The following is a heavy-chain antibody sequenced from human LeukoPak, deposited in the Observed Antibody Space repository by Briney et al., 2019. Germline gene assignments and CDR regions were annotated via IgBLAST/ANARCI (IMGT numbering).Heavy chain of an antibody. CDR1: GFTFSNYA. CDR2: ISDTGGST. J-gene: IGHJ4*02. D-gene: IGHD5-18*01. CDR3: AKGHTYGMV. Sequence: PGGSLRLSCAASGFTFSNYAMSWVRQAPGKGLEWVSSISDTGGSTYYADSVKGRFTISRDNSNNTLSLQMDRLGAEDTAVYYCAKGHTYGMVWGQGTLVTVSS. V-gene: IGHV3-23*01.